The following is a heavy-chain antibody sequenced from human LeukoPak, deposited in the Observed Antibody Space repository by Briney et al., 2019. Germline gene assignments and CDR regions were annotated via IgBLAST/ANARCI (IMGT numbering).Heavy chain of an antibody. CDR1: GFTFSSYA. J-gene: IGHJ4*02. Sequence: GGSLRLSCAASGFTFSSYAMHWVRQAPGKGLEWVAVISYDGSNKHYADSVKGRFTISRDNSKNTLYLQMNSLRAEDTAVYYCARDLVDVYGVLDYWGQGTLVTVSS. CDR2: ISYDGSNK. V-gene: IGHV3-30*04. CDR3: ARDLVDVYGVLDY. D-gene: IGHD4-17*01.